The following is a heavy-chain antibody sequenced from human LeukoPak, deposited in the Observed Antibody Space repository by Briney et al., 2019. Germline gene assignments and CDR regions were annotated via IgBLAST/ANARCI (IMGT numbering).Heavy chain of an antibody. D-gene: IGHD3-22*01. CDR2: ISGSGGST. CDR1: GFTFSSYG. J-gene: IGHJ4*02. V-gene: IGHV3-23*01. Sequence: PGGSLRLSCAASGFTFSSYGMSWVRQAPGKGLEWVSAISGSGGSTYYADSVKGRFTISRDNSKNTLYLQMNSLRAEDTAVYYCAKDALRIYDSSGYVVYYFDYWGQGTLVTVSS. CDR3: AKDALRIYDSSGYVVYYFDY.